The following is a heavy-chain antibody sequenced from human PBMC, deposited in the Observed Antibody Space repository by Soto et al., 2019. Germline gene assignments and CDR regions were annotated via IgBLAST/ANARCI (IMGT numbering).Heavy chain of an antibody. CDR3: ARAQGSGFLVS. V-gene: IGHV4-30-4*01. Sequence: SETLSLTCTVSGGSIISGDYYWSWIRQPPGKGLEWIGYIYYSGSTYYNPSLKSRVTISVDTSKNQFSLKLSSVTAADTAVYYCARAQGSGFLVSWGQGPLVTV. D-gene: IGHD3-10*01. J-gene: IGHJ4*02. CDR1: GGSIISGDYY. CDR2: IYYSGST.